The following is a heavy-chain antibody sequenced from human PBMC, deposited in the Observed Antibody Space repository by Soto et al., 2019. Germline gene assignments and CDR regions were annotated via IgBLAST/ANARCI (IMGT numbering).Heavy chain of an antibody. CDR3: ARDLPWAIVIVSATHFDC. Sequence: QVQLVQSGAEVKKPGASVKVSCKASGYTFTDYGISWVRQAPGQGLEWMGWISPYNGNTNYAQKLQGRVTMTTDTSTSTAYKELRSLRSDDTAVYYCARDLPWAIVIVSATHFDCWGQGTLVTVSS. V-gene: IGHV1-18*01. CDR1: GYTFTDYG. CDR2: ISPYNGNT. J-gene: IGHJ4*02. D-gene: IGHD3-22*01.